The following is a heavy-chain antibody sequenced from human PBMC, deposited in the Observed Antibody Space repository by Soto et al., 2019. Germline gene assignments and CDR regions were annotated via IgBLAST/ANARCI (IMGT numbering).Heavy chain of an antibody. Sequence: QPWGSLVLASAGTEFTFRNYGMQWVRQAPGKGLDWVALTSFDGFNQYYGKSVEGRFTISRDNSKNTLYLQMDSLRPEDSAMYFCARAPGREGIILFDYWGQGTMVTVSS. D-gene: IGHD3-16*02. V-gene: IGHV3-30*03. CDR3: ARAPGREGIILFDY. J-gene: IGHJ4*02. CDR2: TSFDGFNQ. CDR1: EFTFRNYG.